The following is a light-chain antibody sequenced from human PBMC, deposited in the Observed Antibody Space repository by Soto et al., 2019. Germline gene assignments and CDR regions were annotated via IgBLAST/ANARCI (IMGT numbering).Light chain of an antibody. V-gene: IGLV1-44*01. CDR2: SNN. Sequence: QSVLTQPPSASGTPGQRVTISCSGSSSNIGSNTVNWYQQLPGTAPKLLIYSNNQRPSGVPDRISGSKSGPSASLAISGLQSEDEADYYCAEWDDSLNGPVFGGGTNLTVL. CDR1: SSNIGSNT. CDR3: AEWDDSLNGPV. J-gene: IGLJ2*01.